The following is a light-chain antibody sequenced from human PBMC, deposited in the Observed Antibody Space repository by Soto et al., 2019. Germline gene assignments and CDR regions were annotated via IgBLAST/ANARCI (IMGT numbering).Light chain of an antibody. J-gene: IGKJ5*01. CDR2: GAS. Sequence: DIQMTQSPSSLSASVGDRVTITCRASQSINTSLNWYQQQPGKAXKVLLYGASSLQGGVPSRFSGSGSGSDFTLTITGLQPEDFAIYYGQQTYSPPSITFGQGTRLDIK. V-gene: IGKV1-39*01. CDR1: QSINTS. CDR3: QQTYSPPSIT.